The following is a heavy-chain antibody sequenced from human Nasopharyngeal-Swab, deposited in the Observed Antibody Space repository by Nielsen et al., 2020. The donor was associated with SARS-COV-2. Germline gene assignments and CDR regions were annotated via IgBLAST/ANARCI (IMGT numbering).Heavy chain of an antibody. Sequence: SETLSPTCTVSGGSISSSSYYWGWIRQPPGKGLEWIGSIYYSGSTYYNPSLKSRVTISVEPSKNQFSLKLSSVTAADTAVYYCARQSPPTLVVVVITTRYYGMDVWGQGTTVTVSS. D-gene: IGHD3-22*01. J-gene: IGHJ6*02. CDR3: ARQSPPTLVVVVITTRYYGMDV. V-gene: IGHV4-39*01. CDR1: GGSISSSSYY. CDR2: IYYSGST.